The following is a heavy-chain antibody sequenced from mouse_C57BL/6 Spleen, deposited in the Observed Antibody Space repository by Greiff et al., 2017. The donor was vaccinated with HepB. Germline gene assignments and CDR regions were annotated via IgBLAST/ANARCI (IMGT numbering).Heavy chain of an antibody. CDR1: GYSITSGYY. CDR3: ARDGGYGNYVFDAMDY. CDR2: ISYDGSN. Sequence: EVKLLESGPGLVKPSQSLSLTCSVTGYSITSGYYWNWIRQFPGNKLEWMGYISYDGSNNYNPSLKNRISITRDTSKNQFFLKLNSVTTEDTATYYCARDGGYGNYVFDAMDYWGQGTSVTVSS. D-gene: IGHD2-10*02. J-gene: IGHJ4*01. V-gene: IGHV3-6*01.